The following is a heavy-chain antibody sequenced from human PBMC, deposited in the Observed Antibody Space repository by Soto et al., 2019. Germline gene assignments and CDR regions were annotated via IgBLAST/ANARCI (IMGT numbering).Heavy chain of an antibody. V-gene: IGHV4-61*01. CDR3: ARDRGWNDLNYFDY. D-gene: IGHD1-1*01. J-gene: IGHJ4*02. Sequence: QVQLQESGPGLVKPSETLSLTCTVSGGSVSSGSYYWSWIRQPPGKGLEWIGYIYYRGSTNYNPSLKSRVTISVDTSKSQFSLKLSSVTAADTAVSYCARDRGWNDLNYFDYWGQGTLVTVSS. CDR2: IYYRGST. CDR1: GGSVSSGSYY.